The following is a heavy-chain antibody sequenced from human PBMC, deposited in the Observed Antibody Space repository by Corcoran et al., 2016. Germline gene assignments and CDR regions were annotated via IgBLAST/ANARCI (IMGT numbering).Heavy chain of an antibody. CDR1: GGTFSSYA. J-gene: IGHJ4*02. D-gene: IGHD1-1*01. Sequence: QVQLVQSGAEMKKPGSSVKVSCKASGGTFSSYAISWVRQAPGQGLEWMGGIIPIFGSANYAQKFQGRVTITADRSTTTAYMELNSLRFEDTAVYYCAKGKGNWNYYDDWGQGTLVTVSS. CDR3: AKGKGNWNYYDD. V-gene: IGHV1-69*06. CDR2: IIPIFGSA.